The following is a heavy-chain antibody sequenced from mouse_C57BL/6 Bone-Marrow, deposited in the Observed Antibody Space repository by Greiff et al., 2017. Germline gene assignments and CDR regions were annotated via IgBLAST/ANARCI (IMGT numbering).Heavy chain of an antibody. D-gene: IGHD2-1*01. J-gene: IGHJ4*01. V-gene: IGHV1-64*01. CDR1: GYTFTSYW. Sequence: QVQLKESGAELVKPGASVKLSCKASGYTFTSYWMHWVKQRPGQGLEWIGMIHPNSGSTNYNEKFKSKATLTVDKSSSTAYMQLSSLTSEDSAVYYCARSIYYDAMDYWGQGTSVTVSS. CDR3: ARSIYYDAMDY. CDR2: IHPNSGST.